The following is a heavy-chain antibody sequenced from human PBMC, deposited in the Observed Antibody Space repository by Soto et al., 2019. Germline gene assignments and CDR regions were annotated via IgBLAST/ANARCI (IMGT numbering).Heavy chain of an antibody. J-gene: IGHJ6*02. V-gene: IGHV4-31*03. CDR3: ARRKSLDV. CDR2: VNDRETA. CDR1: GGSVSSHDYD. Sequence: HVQLQQSGPGLLRPSQTLSLTCSVSGGSVSSHDYDWTWVRQRPGKGLEWIGFVNDRETADYNPSLKSRVSISVDTFKNKFSLRLSSVTAADSAVYYCARRKSLDVWGQGITVIVSS.